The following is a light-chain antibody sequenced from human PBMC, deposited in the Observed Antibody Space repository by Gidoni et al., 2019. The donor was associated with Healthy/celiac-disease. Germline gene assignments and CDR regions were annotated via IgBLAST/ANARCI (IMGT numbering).Light chain of an antibody. CDR1: QSVSSY. CDR2: DAS. J-gene: IGKJ4*01. Sequence: PATLSLSPGDATTRACKASQSVSSYVSWYRHKPGQPPRLLIYDASNRATGIPDRLSGTGAGTDFTLTINSLEAEDAAVYYCQQRSNWPLTFGGGTKVEIK. CDR3: QQRSNWPLT. V-gene: IGKV3D-11*02.